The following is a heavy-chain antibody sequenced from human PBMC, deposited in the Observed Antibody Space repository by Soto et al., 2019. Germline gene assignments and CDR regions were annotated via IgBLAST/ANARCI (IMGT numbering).Heavy chain of an antibody. D-gene: IGHD3-22*01. CDR3: ARDLRGYYYDSSGYYYGPHDAFDI. CDR1: VFTFSSYS. Sequence: VGSLRLSCAASVFTFSSYSMNWVRHSPGKWLEWVSSISSSSSYIYYADSVKGRFTISRDNAKNSLYLQMNSLRAEDTAVYYCARDLRGYYYDSSGYYYGPHDAFDIWGQGTMVNVSS. J-gene: IGHJ3*02. CDR2: ISSSSSYI. V-gene: IGHV3-21*01.